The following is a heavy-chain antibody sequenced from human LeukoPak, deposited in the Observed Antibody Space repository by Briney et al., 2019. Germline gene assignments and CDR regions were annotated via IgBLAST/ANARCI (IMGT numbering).Heavy chain of an antibody. CDR2: IYYSGST. V-gene: IGHV4-59*12. D-gene: IGHD3-22*01. CDR1: GGSISSYY. J-gene: IGHJ4*02. CDR3: ARVGDYYDSSGQHFDY. Sequence: SETLSLTCTVSGGSISSYYWSWIRQPPGKGLEWIGYIYYSGSTYYNPSLKSRVTISVDTSKNQFSLKLSSVTAADTAVYYCARVGDYYDSSGQHFDYWGQGTLVTVSS.